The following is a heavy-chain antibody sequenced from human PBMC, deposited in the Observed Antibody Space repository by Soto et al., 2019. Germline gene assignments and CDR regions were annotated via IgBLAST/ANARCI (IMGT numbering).Heavy chain of an antibody. J-gene: IGHJ6*02. CDR1: GGTFNNYP. D-gene: IGHD5-12*01. Sequence: QVQLVQSGAEVKKPASSVKVSCKASGGTFNNYPITWVRQAPGEGLEWMGGSIPIFGTANYAQNFQGRVTSIVDASTSTAYMELSSLRSEDTAVYYCARGRGYSGDDHYYYFDMDVWGQGTTVTVSS. V-gene: IGHV1-69*01. CDR3: ARGRGYSGDDHYYYFDMDV. CDR2: SIPIFGTA.